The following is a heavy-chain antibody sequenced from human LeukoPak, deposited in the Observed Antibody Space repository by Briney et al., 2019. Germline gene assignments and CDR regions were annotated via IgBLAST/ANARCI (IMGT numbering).Heavy chain of an antibody. CDR3: GRIAINANNGMDV. V-gene: IGHV3-7*01. J-gene: IGHJ6*02. D-gene: IGHD1/OR15-1a*01. CDR2: IKKDGSET. Sequence: GGSLRLSCAGSGFTFSSYWMNWVRQAPGKGLEWVATIKKDGSETHYVDSVKGRFTISRDNAKNSLWLQMSSLRDEDTAVYYCGRIAINANNGMDVWGQGTTVTVSS. CDR1: GFTFSSYW.